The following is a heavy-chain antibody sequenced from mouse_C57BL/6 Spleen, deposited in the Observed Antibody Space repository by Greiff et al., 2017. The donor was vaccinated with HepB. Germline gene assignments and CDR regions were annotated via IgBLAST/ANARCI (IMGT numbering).Heavy chain of an antibody. J-gene: IGHJ2*01. D-gene: IGHD1-1*01. Sequence: VQLQQSGAELVRPGASVTLSCKASGYTFTDYEMHWVKQTPVHGLEWIGAIDPETGGTAYNQKFKGKAILTADKSSSTAYMELRSLTSEDSAVYYCTRRAYYGSSYLDYWGQGTTLTVSS. V-gene: IGHV1-15*01. CDR1: GYTFTDYE. CDR3: TRRAYYGSSYLDY. CDR2: IDPETGGT.